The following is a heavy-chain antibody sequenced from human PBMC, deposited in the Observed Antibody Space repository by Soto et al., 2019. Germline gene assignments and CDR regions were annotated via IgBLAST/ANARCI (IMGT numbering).Heavy chain of an antibody. CDR2: ISSSVSTI. D-gene: IGHD3-22*01. CDR3: ARDTRYYDSSGYYYGGYGMDV. J-gene: IGHJ6*02. CDR1: GFTFSRYE. V-gene: IGHV3-48*03. Sequence: PGGSLRLSCAASGFTFSRYEMNWVRQAPGEGLEWVSYISSSVSTIYYADSVKGRFTISRDNAKNSLYLQMNSLRAEDTAVYYCARDTRYYDSSGYYYGGYGMDVWGQGTKVTVSS.